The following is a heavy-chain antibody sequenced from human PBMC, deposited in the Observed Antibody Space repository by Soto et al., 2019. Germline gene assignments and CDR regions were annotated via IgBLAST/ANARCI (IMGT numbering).Heavy chain of an antibody. Sequence: QVQLEESGPGLVKPSETLSLTCTVSGGSISSHYWSWVRQAPGKGLEWIGCIYYRGNTFYNPSLKSLGTISLDTSNNQFSLKLDSVTPADTAVYYCARDGREASGIDVWGQVTAVTVSS. D-gene: IGHD1-26*01. J-gene: IGHJ6*02. CDR2: IYYRGNT. V-gene: IGHV4-59*11. CDR3: ARDGREASGIDV. CDR1: GGSISSHY.